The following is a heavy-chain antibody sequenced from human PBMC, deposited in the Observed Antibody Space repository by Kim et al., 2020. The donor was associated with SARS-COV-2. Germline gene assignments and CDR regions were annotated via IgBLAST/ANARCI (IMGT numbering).Heavy chain of an antibody. CDR3: ARDGDLYSSGKDAFDI. CDR2: IKHDGNQK. V-gene: IGHV3-7*01. Sequence: GGSLRLSCAASGFTFSSYWMTWVRQAPGKGLEWVANIKHDGNQKYYVDSVKGRFTISSDNAKNSLYLQMNSLRAEDTAVYYCARDGDLYSSGKDAFDIWGQGTMVTVSS. J-gene: IGHJ3*02. D-gene: IGHD6-19*01. CDR1: GFTFSSYW.